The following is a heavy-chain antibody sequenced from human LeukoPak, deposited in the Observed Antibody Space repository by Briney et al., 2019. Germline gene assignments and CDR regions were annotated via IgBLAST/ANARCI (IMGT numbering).Heavy chain of an antibody. D-gene: IGHD6-19*01. CDR1: GYTFTSYA. Sequence: GASVKVSCTASGYTFTSYAMHWVRQAPGQRLEWMGWINAGNGNTKYSQKFQGRVTITRDTSASTAYMELSSLRSEDTAVYYCARGGAQWLVDYWGQGTLVTVSS. J-gene: IGHJ4*02. CDR2: INAGNGNT. V-gene: IGHV1-3*01. CDR3: ARGGAQWLVDY.